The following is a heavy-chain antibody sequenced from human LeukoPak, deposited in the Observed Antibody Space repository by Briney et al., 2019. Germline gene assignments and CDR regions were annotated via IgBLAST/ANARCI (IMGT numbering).Heavy chain of an antibody. D-gene: IGHD3-22*01. CDR1: GFTFSSYW. CDR3: ARDNDYDSSGYPKFNY. Sequence: GGSLRLSCAASGFTFSSYWMNWVRQAPGKGLEWVSSISGSSSYIYYADSVKGRFTISRDNAKNSLYLQMNSLRAEDTAVYYCARDNDYDSSGYPKFNYWGQGTLVTVSS. CDR2: ISGSSSYI. J-gene: IGHJ4*02. V-gene: IGHV3-21*01.